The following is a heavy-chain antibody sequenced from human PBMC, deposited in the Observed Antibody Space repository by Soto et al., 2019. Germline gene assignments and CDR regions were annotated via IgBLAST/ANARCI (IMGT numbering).Heavy chain of an antibody. CDR3: PRGGIQLSYAFDY. Sequence: PSETLSLTCSVSGTSVSNYYWSWIRQPAGKGLEHIGRIYTSGSTSYNPSLKSRVTMSMDTSQTQIYLNLTSVTAADTAVYYGPRGGIQLSYAFDYWGQGIQVTVSS. J-gene: IGHJ4*02. D-gene: IGHD5-18*01. CDR2: IYTSGST. V-gene: IGHV4-4*07. CDR1: GTSVSNYY.